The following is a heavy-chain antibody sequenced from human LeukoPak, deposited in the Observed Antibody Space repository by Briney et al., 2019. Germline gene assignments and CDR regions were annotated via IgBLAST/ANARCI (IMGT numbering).Heavy chain of an antibody. CDR1: GGSFNGYY. CDR2: INHSGST. J-gene: IGHJ4*02. CDR3: ARFPVLLWFGEFDY. Sequence: SETLSLTCAVYGGSFNGYYWSWIRQPPGKGLEWIGEINHSGSTNYNPSLKSRVTISVDTSKNQFSLKLRSVTAADTAVYYCARFPVLLWFGEFDYWGQGTLVTVSS. V-gene: IGHV4-34*01. D-gene: IGHD3-10*01.